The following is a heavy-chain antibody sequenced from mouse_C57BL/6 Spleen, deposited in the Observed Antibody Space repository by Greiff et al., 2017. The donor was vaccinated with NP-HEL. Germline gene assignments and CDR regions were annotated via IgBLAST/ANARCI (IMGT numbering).Heavy chain of an antibody. CDR1: GYTFTSYW. D-gene: IGHD1-2*01. V-gene: IGHV1-64*01. Sequence: VQLQQSGAELVKPGASVKLSCKASGYTFTSYWMHWVKQRPGQGLEWIGMIHPNSGSTNDNEKFKSKATLTVDKSSSTAYMQLSSRTAEDSAVYYCAIIITTRGFDYWGQGTTLTVSS. CDR2: IHPNSGST. J-gene: IGHJ2*01. CDR3: AIIITTRGFDY.